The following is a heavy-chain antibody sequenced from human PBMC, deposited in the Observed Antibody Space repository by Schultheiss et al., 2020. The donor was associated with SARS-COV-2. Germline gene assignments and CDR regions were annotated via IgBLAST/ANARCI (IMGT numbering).Heavy chain of an antibody. CDR3: ARHAIFGYSSSWYGY. CDR1: GYSFTSYW. Sequence: GGSLRLSCKGSGYSFTSYWITWVRQMPGKGLEWMGRINPSDSYTNYSPSFQGHVTISPDKSITTAYLQWSSLKASDTAMYYCARHAIFGYSSSWYGYWGQGTLVTVSS. D-gene: IGHD6-13*01. CDR2: INPSDSYT. J-gene: IGHJ4*02. V-gene: IGHV5-10-1*01.